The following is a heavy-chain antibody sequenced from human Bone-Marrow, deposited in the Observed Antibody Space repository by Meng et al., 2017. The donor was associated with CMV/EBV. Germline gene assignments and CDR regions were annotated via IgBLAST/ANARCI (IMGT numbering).Heavy chain of an antibody. Sequence: SETLSLTCTVSGGSISSSSYYWGWIRQPPGKGLEWIGSLFHSGDTYSNPSLRSRVAISLDTSKNQFSLRLNSVTATDTAVYYCARHLRGYSWPKSDWGQGTLVTVSS. CDR1: GGSISSSSYY. CDR3: ARHLRGYSWPKSD. CDR2: LFHSGDT. J-gene: IGHJ4*02. D-gene: IGHD1-26*01. V-gene: IGHV4-39*01.